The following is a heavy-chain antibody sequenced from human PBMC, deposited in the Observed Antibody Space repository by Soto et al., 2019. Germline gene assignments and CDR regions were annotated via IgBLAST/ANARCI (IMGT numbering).Heavy chain of an antibody. D-gene: IGHD3-10*01. Sequence: ASVQVSCKPSGYTFTSYYMHWVRQAPGQGLEWVGVINPSGGSISYAQKFQGRVTMTRDTSTSTVYMELSSLRSEDTAVYYCAREFEGNYYGMDVWGQGTTVTVSS. V-gene: IGHV1-46*01. CDR1: GYTFTSYY. CDR3: AREFEGNYYGMDV. CDR2: INPSGGSI. J-gene: IGHJ6*02.